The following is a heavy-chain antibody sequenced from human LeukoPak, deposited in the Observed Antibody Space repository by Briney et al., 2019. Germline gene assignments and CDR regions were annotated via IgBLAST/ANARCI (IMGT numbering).Heavy chain of an antibody. J-gene: IGHJ5*02. CDR1: GGSISSGGYY. D-gene: IGHD2-2*01. Sequence: PSETLSLTCTVSGGSISSGGYYWSWIRQHPGKGLEWIGYIYYSGSTYYNPFLKSRVTISVDTSKNQFSLKLSSVTAADTAVYYCARREVVPAAMGSTKSWFDPWGQGTLVTVSS. CDR2: IYYSGST. V-gene: IGHV4-31*03. CDR3: ARREVVPAAMGSTKSWFDP.